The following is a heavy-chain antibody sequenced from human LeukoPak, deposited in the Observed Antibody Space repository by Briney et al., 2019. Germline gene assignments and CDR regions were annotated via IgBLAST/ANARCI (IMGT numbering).Heavy chain of an antibody. CDR2: ISGSSTTI. V-gene: IGHV3-48*01. CDR1: GFTFSSYS. CDR3: ARVVGVSAFDI. Sequence: PGGSPRLSCAASGFTFSSYSMNWVRQAPGKGLEWVSYISGSSTTIYYADSVRGRFTISRDNAKNSLYLQMNSLRAEDTAVYYCARVVGVSAFDIWGQGTMVTVSS. D-gene: IGHD1-26*01. J-gene: IGHJ3*02.